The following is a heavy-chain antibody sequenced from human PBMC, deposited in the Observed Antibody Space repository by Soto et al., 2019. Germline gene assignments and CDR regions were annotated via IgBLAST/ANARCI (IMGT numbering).Heavy chain of an antibody. V-gene: IGHV4-38-2*02. D-gene: IGHD6-19*01. CDR2: ISHSGST. CDR1: GYSISSGYY. Sequence: QVQLQESGPGLVKPSETLSLTCGVSGYSISSGYYWGWIRQPPGKGLEWIGSISHSGSTYYNPSLKSRVSISVDTSKNQFSLKLSSVTAADTAMYFCARDLLGSGIAVAGTADYWGQGTLVTVSS. CDR3: ARDLLGSGIAVAGTADY. J-gene: IGHJ4*02.